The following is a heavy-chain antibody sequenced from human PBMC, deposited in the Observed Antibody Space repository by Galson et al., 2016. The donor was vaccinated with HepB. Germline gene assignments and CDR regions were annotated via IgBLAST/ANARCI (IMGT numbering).Heavy chain of an antibody. J-gene: IGHJ4*02. CDR2: ISGSGGTP. CDR1: GFTFSNFP. Sequence: SLRLSCAGSGFTFSNFPMSWVRQAPGKGLEWISAISGSGGTPYYADSVKGRFTISRDNSKNTLYLQMNSLRAEDTAIYYCAKDLTGGNNAWCFDYWGQGTLISVSS. D-gene: IGHD1/OR15-1a*01. V-gene: IGHV3-23*01. CDR3: AKDLTGGNNAWCFDY.